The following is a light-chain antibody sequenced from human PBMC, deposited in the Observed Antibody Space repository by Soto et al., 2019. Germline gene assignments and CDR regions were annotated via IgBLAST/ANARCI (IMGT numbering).Light chain of an antibody. CDR3: QQYHSYWGT. CDR2: DAS. V-gene: IGKV1-5*01. CDR1: QSISSW. Sequence: DIQMTQSPSTLSVSVGDRVTITCRASQSISSWLAWYQQKPGKAPKLLIYDASSLESGVPSRFSGSGSGTEFTLTISSLQPDDFATYYCQQYHSYWGTFGQGTKVEIK. J-gene: IGKJ1*01.